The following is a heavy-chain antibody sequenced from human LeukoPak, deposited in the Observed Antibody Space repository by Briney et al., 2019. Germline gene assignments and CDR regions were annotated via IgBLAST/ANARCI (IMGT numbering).Heavy chain of an antibody. CDR2: ISAYNGNT. V-gene: IGHV1-18*01. Sequence: GASVKVSCKASGYTFTSYGISWVRQAPGQGLEWMGWISAYNGNTNYAQKLQGRVTMTTDTSTSTAYMEPRSLRSDDTAVYYCARAGWGYYDSSGYPHYYYYYMDVWGKGTTVTVSS. CDR3: ARAGWGYYDSSGYPHYYYYYMDV. CDR1: GYTFTSYG. J-gene: IGHJ6*03. D-gene: IGHD3-22*01.